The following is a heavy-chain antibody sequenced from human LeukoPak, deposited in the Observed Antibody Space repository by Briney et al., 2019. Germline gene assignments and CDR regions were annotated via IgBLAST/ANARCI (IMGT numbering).Heavy chain of an antibody. CDR2: LRYDGSNK. J-gene: IGHJ4*02. Sequence: GGSLRLACAASGFTFSSYGMHWVRQAPGKGLDWVAFLRYDGSNKYYADSVKGRFTISRNNSKNTLYLQMNTLRAEDTATYYCAKDQAAAVLLLPGRFDYWGQGTLVTVSS. CDR3: AKDQAAAVLLLPGRFDY. V-gene: IGHV3-30*02. D-gene: IGHD3-22*01. CDR1: GFTFSSYG.